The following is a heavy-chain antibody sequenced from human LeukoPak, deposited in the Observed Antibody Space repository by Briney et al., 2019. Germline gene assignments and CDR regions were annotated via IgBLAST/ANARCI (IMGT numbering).Heavy chain of an antibody. CDR3: ARGPDIIIVPTAPSDF. J-gene: IGHJ4*02. CDR2: INPSGGST. Sequence: ASVKVSCKASGYTFTKYYMHWVRQAPGQGLEWMGIINPSGGSTTYAQKFQGRVTMTRDTSTSTVYMELSSLRSEDTAVYYCARGPDIIIVPTAPSDFWGQGTLVTVSS. V-gene: IGHV1-46*01. CDR1: GYTFTKYY. D-gene: IGHD2/OR15-2a*01.